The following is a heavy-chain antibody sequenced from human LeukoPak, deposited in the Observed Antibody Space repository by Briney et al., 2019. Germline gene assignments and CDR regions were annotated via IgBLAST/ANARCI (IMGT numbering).Heavy chain of an antibody. CDR3: ARDSYVAATRSVF. J-gene: IGHJ4*01. Sequence: SETLSLTCTVSGASIISRTSYWGWIRQSPGKGLEWIASAIFSGDTYYSPSLGTLVTQSIDPSKRHFSLNLTSVTAADTAVYYSARDSYVAATRSVFWGHGTLGSVSS. CDR1: GASIISRTSY. CDR2: AIFSGDT. V-gene: IGHV4-39*07. D-gene: IGHD1-26*01.